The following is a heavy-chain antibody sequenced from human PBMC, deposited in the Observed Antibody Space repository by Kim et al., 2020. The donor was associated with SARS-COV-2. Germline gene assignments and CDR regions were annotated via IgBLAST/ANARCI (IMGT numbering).Heavy chain of an antibody. V-gene: IGHV1-3*01. D-gene: IGHD3-22*01. Sequence: ASVKVSCKASGYTFTSYAMHWVRQAPGQRLEWMGWINAGNGNTKYSQKFQGRVTITRDTSASTAYMELSSLRSEDTAVYYCARDTETYDSSGYYYLLDPWGQGTLVTVSS. CDR3: ARDTETYDSSGYYYLLDP. CDR1: GYTFTSYA. J-gene: IGHJ5*02. CDR2: INAGNGNT.